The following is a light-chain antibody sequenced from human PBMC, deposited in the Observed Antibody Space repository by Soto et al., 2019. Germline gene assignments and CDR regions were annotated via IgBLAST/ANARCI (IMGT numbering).Light chain of an antibody. CDR2: GAS. CDR3: QHYNYWPPPT. V-gene: IGKV3-15*01. J-gene: IGKJ1*01. Sequence: EIVMTQSPGTLSVSPGESVTLSCRASQSVSSNLAWYQQKAGQAPRLLIYGASTRATGLPARFSGSGSGTGFTLTISSLQSEDFAVYYCQHYNYWPPPTVGQGTKVDIK. CDR1: QSVSSN.